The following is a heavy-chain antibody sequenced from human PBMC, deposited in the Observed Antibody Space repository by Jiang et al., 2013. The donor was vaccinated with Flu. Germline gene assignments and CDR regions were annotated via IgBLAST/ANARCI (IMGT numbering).Heavy chain of an antibody. Sequence: GPGLVKPSETLSLTCTVSGGSISSANYNWDWLRQPPGKGLEWIGSIHYSGTTYYNPSRKSRVTISRDTSKNQFSLKLSSVTAADTAIYYCARVDRVGDGSGWIPFDYWGQGTLVTVSS. CDR3: ARVDRVGDGSGWIPFDY. CDR1: GGSISSANYN. CDR2: IHYSGTT. D-gene: IGHD6-19*01. J-gene: IGHJ4*02. V-gene: IGHV4-39*01.